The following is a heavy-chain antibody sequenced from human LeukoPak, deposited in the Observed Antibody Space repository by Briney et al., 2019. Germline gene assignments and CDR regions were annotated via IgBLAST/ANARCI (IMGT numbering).Heavy chain of an antibody. V-gene: IGHV3-23*01. CDR1: GFTFSSYG. J-gene: IGHJ4*02. Sequence: PGGSLRLSCAASGFTFSSYGMSWVRQAPGKGLEWASAISGSGGSTYHADSVKGRFTISRDNSKNTLYLQMNSLRAEDTAVYYCAKVAGYVFDYWGQGTLVTVSS. D-gene: IGHD3-16*01. CDR2: ISGSGGST. CDR3: AKVAGYVFDY.